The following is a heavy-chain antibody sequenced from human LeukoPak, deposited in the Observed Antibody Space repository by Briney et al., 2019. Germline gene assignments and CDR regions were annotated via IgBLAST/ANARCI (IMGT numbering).Heavy chain of an antibody. CDR1: GGTFSSYA. CDR2: IIPIFGTA. V-gene: IGHV1-69*13. J-gene: IGHJ4*02. D-gene: IGHD6-13*01. Sequence: ASVKVSCKASGGTFSSYAISWVRQAPGQGLEWMGGIIPIFGTANYAQKLQGRVTITADESTSTAYMELSSLRSEDTAVYYCARETEAAAAGSWGNFDYWGQGTLVTVSS. CDR3: ARETEAAAAGSWGNFDY.